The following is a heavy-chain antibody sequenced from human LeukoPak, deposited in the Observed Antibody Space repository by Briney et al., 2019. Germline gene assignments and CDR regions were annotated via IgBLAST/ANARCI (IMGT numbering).Heavy chain of an antibody. CDR2: IYHSGST. CDR3: ARNRSLTTTPGLDH. J-gene: IGHJ4*02. Sequence: SETLSLTCAVSGHSIRSGDYWGWIRQSPGKGLEWIGSIYHSGSTHYNPSLKSRVTISVDTSKNQFSLMLSSVTAADTAVYYCARNRSLTTTPGLDHWGQGTLVTVSS. CDR1: GHSIRSGDY. V-gene: IGHV4-38-2*01. D-gene: IGHD4-11*01.